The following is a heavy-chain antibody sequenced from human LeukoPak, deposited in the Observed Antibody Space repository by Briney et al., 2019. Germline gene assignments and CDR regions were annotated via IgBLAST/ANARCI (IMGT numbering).Heavy chain of an antibody. CDR3: ARERGYGSGSYYKSLFDY. D-gene: IGHD3-10*01. CDR2: IKQDGSEK. J-gene: IGHJ4*02. CDR1: GFTFRSYW. V-gene: IGHV3-7*01. Sequence: GGSLRLSCAASGFTFRSYWMTWVRQAPGKGLEWVANIKQDGSEKYYVDSVKGRFTIFRDNAKNSLYLQINSLRAEDTAVYYCARERGYGSGSYYKSLFDYWGQGALVTVSS.